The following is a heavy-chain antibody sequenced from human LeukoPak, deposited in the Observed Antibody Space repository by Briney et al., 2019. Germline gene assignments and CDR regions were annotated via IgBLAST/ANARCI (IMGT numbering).Heavy chain of an antibody. V-gene: IGHV1-69*04. CDR3: AREDQGDGPICGDFED. CDR1: GGTFSNYG. D-gene: IGHD2-2*01. CDR2: IIPVVDIR. J-gene: IGHJ4*02. Sequence: ASVKVSCKASGGTFSNYGVSWVRQAPGQGLQWMGRIIPVVDIRNYEQKLQGRVTITADESTSTVFLEVNSLRFDDTAVYYCAREDQGDGPICGDFEDWGQGTLVTVSS.